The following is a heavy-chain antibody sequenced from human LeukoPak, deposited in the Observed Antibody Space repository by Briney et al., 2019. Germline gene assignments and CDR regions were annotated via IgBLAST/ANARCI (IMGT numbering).Heavy chain of an antibody. CDR1: GYSVSSKSAA. J-gene: IGHJ4*02. V-gene: IGHV6-1*01. Sequence: SETVSLTFAFSGYSVSSKSAAWNWIRQSPSRGLEWLGRTYYSCKWYNDYEAAVESLITINANTYKNQFSLILNSVTPEDTAVYYCAHGLSGKGFNYWGQGTLISVSS. CDR2: TYYSCKWYN. D-gene: IGHD3-10*01. CDR3: AHGLSGKGFNY.